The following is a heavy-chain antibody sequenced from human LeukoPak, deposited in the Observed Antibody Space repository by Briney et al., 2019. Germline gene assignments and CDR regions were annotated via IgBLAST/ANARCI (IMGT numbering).Heavy chain of an antibody. CDR3: ARETVTPGSYYYYYMDV. Sequence: SETLSLTCTVSGGSISSYYWSWIRKPPGKGLEWIGYIYYSGSTNYNPSLKSRVTISVDTSKNQFSLKLSSVTAADTAVYYCARETVTPGSYYYYYMDVWGKGTTVTVSS. CDR2: IYYSGST. CDR1: GGSISSYY. D-gene: IGHD4-11*01. J-gene: IGHJ6*03. V-gene: IGHV4-59*01.